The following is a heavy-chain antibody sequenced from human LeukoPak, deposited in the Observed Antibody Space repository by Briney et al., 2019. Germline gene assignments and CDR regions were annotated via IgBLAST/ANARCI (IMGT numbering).Heavy chain of an antibody. V-gene: IGHV3-21*01. CDR3: ARGSTVVREVDY. D-gene: IGHD3-10*01. Sequence: PGGSLRLSCAASGFAFSSYSMNWVRQAPGKGLEWVSSISSSGSYTYYADSVKGRFTISRVNAKNSLYLQMNSLRAEDTAVYYCARGSTVVREVDYWGQGTLVTVSS. CDR1: GFAFSSYS. CDR2: ISSSGSYT. J-gene: IGHJ4*02.